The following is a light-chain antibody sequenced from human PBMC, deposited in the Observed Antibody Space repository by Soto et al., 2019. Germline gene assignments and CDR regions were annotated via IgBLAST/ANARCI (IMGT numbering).Light chain of an antibody. Sequence: QSVLTQPRSVSGSPGQSVTISCTGTSSDVGGYNYVSWYQQHPGKAPKLMIYDVSKRPSGVPDRFSGSKSGNPAPLTISGLQAEDEADYYCCSYAGSYTYVFGTGTKVTVL. J-gene: IGLJ1*01. V-gene: IGLV2-11*01. CDR1: SSDVGGYNY. CDR3: CSYAGSYTYV. CDR2: DVS.